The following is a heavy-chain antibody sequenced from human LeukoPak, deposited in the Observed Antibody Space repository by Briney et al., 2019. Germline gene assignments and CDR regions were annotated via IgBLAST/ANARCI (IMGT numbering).Heavy chain of an antibody. J-gene: IGHJ4*02. CDR3: ARDLGGIYFDY. Sequence: PSETLSLTCTVSGGSISGYYWSWIRQPPGKGLEWIGSIHFSGSTNYNPSLRSRVTISVDTSKNQLSLKLSSVTAADTAVYYCARDLGGIYFDYWGQGTLVTVSS. D-gene: IGHD1-26*01. CDR1: GGSISGYY. V-gene: IGHV4-59*01. CDR2: IHFSGST.